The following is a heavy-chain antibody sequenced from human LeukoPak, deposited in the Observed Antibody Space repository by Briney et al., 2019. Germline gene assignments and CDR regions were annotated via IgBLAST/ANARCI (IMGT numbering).Heavy chain of an antibody. Sequence: GRSLRLSCAASGFTFSSYGMHWVRQAPGKGLEWVAVIWYDGSNKYYADSVKGRLTISRDNSKNTLYLQMNSLRAEDTAVYYCARNYYDSSGYYYHDYWGQGTLVTVSS. J-gene: IGHJ4*02. CDR1: GFTFSSYG. D-gene: IGHD3-22*01. V-gene: IGHV3-33*01. CDR2: IWYDGSNK. CDR3: ARNYYDSSGYYYHDY.